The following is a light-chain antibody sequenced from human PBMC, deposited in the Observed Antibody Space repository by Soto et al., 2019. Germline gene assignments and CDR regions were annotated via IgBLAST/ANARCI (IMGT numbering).Light chain of an antibody. Sequence: DIQMTQSPSSMSAAVGGTVTLTCRASQGINDYLAWFQQKPGKAPKSLIYAASSLQSGVPAKFSGSGYGTDFTLTIASLEPEDVATYYCQQYKTYPFTVGGGTKVEIE. CDR1: QGINDY. J-gene: IGKJ4*01. CDR2: AAS. CDR3: QQYKTYPFT. V-gene: IGKV1-16*02.